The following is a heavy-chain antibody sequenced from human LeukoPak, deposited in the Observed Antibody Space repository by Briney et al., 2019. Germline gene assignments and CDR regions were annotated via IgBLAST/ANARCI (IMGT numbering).Heavy chain of an antibody. J-gene: IGHJ6*03. CDR1: GYTFTSYD. V-gene: IGHV1-8*03. CDR2: MNPNSGNT. D-gene: IGHD1-26*01. Sequence: GASVKVSCKASGYTFTSYDINWVRQATGQGLEWMGWMNPNSGNTGYAQKFQGRVTITRNTSISTAYMELSSLRSEDTAVYYCERESVGATYYYYYYMDVWGKGTTVTVSS. CDR3: ERESVGATYYYYYYMDV.